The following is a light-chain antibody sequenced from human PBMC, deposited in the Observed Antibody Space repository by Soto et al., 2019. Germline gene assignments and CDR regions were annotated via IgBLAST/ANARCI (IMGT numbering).Light chain of an antibody. CDR2: WAS. CDR3: QHYYSIPRT. J-gene: IGKJ2*02. V-gene: IGKV4-1*01. CDR1: QSDLYSSNNKNY. Sequence: DIVMTPSPDSLAVSMGERATINCKSSQSDLYSSNNKNYLAWYQQKPGQPPKLLIYWASTRESGVPDRFSGRGSDTSLTLTISIQQAEDVSGYYCQHYYSIPRTFGQVTELLIK.